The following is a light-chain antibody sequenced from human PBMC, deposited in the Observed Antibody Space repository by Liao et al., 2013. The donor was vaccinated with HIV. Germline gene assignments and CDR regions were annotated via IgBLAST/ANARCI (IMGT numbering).Light chain of an antibody. CDR3: QVWGSSSDQGV. Sequence: SYVLTQPPSVSVAPGKTARITCGGNNLGSKSVHWYQQKPGQAPVLVIYYDSDRPSGIPERFSGSNSGNTATLTISRVEAGDEADYYCQVWGSSSDQGVFGGGTKLTVL. J-gene: IGLJ3*02. V-gene: IGLV3-21*04. CDR2: YDS. CDR1: NLGSKS.